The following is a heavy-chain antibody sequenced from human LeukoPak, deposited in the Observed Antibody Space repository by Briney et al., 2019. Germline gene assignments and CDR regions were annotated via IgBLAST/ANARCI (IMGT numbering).Heavy chain of an antibody. CDR1: GFTFYDYA. D-gene: IGHD3-10*01. J-gene: IGHJ4*02. CDR3: AKDFFGGPESGSLDY. V-gene: IGHV3-9*01. CDR2: ISWNSGSI. Sequence: GGSLRLSCAASGFTFYDYAMHWVRQAPGKGLEWVSGISWNSGSIVYADSVKGRFTISRDNAKNSLYLQMNSLRAEDTALYYCAKDFFGGPESGSLDYWGQGTLVTVSS.